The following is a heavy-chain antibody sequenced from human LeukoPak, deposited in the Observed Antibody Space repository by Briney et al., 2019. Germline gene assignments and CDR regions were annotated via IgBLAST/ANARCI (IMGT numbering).Heavy chain of an antibody. Sequence: GGSLRLSCAASGFTFSSYAMNWVRQGPGKGLEWVSAISGSGASAYYAGFVKGRFTISRDNSKNTLYLQMNSLRAEDTAVYYCAKGSGIMVRGVSPNYYYYRMDVWGQGATVTVSS. CDR1: GFTFSSYA. CDR2: ISGSGASA. CDR3: AKGSGIMVRGVSPNYYYYRMDV. J-gene: IGHJ6*02. V-gene: IGHV3-23*01. D-gene: IGHD3-10*01.